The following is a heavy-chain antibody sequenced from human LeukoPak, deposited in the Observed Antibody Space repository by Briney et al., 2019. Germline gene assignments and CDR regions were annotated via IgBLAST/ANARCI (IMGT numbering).Heavy chain of an antibody. CDR1: GFTLSSYE. D-gene: IGHD5-12*01. Sequence: GGSLRLSCAASGFTLSSYEMNWVRQAPGKGLEWVSYISSSGSTIYYADSVKGRFTISRDNAKNSLYLQMNSLRAEDTAVYYCARRLMERGYSGYDSWGQGTLVTVSS. J-gene: IGHJ4*02. CDR3: ARRLMERGYSGYDS. V-gene: IGHV3-48*03. CDR2: ISSSGSTI.